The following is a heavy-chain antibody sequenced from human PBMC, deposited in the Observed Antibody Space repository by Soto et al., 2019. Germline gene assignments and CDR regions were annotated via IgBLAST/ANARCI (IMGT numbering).Heavy chain of an antibody. Sequence: QLQLQESGPGLVKPSETLSLTCTVSGGSISSSSYYWGWIRQPPGKGLEWIGSIYYSGSTYYNPSRKSRVTISVDTSNNQFSLKLSSVTAADTAVYYCARHAFHSSGFTDYWGQGTLVTVSS. CDR1: GGSISSSSYY. J-gene: IGHJ4*02. CDR3: ARHAFHSSGFTDY. CDR2: IYYSGST. V-gene: IGHV4-39*01. D-gene: IGHD6-19*01.